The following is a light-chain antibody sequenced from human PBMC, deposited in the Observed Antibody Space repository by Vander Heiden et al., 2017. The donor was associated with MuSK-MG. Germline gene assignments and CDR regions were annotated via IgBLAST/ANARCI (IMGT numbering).Light chain of an antibody. CDR3: QQSYSTQFT. J-gene: IGKJ3*01. V-gene: IGKV1-39*01. CDR1: QSISRH. CDR2: AAS. Sequence: DIQMTQSPSSLSASVGDNITIICRASQSISRHLNWYQQKPGKAPNLLMYAASRLQSGVPSRFSGSGSGTDFTLSISSLQAEDFATYYCQQSYSTQFTFGHGSRVDIK.